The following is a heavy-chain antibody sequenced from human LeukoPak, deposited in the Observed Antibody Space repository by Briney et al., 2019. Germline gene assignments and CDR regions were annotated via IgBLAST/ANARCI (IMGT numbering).Heavy chain of an antibody. V-gene: IGHV3-23*01. Sequence: GGSLRLSCAASGFTFSSYAMSWVRQAPGKGLEWVSAISGSGGSTYYADSVKGRFTISRDNSKNTLYLQMNSLRAEDTAVYYCAKDPAYGGPQPGWFDPWGQGTLVTVSS. D-gene: IGHD2-15*01. CDR2: ISGSGGST. CDR3: AKDPAYGGPQPGWFDP. CDR1: GFTFSSYA. J-gene: IGHJ5*02.